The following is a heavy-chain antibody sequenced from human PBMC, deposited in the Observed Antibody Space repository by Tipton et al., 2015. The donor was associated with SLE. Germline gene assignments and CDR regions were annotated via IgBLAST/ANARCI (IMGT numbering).Heavy chain of an antibody. J-gene: IGHJ4*02. CDR2: ISFSGNT. CDR3: ARDKGGTGTSDFDY. V-gene: IGHV4-39*07. CDR1: SGSISSSNYY. D-gene: IGHD1-7*01. Sequence: TLSLTCTVSSGSISSSNYYWGWIRQPPGKGLEWIGTISFSGNTYYNPSLKSRVTILVDTSKNQLSLKLTSVTAADTAVYFCARDKGGTGTSDFDYWGQGTLVTVSS.